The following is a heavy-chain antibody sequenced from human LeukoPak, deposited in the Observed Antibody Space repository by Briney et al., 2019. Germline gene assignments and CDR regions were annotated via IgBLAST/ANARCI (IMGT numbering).Heavy chain of an antibody. V-gene: IGHV4-59*01. CDR2: IYYSGST. Sequence: SETLFLTCTFSGGSISGYYWNWIRQPPGKGLEWIVYIYYSGSTNYNPSLKSRVTISVDTSKNQFSLKLSSVTAADTALYYCARGGSGSYYGFDYWGQGTLVTVSS. CDR3: ARGGSGSYYGFDY. J-gene: IGHJ4*02. D-gene: IGHD3-10*01. CDR1: GGSISGYY.